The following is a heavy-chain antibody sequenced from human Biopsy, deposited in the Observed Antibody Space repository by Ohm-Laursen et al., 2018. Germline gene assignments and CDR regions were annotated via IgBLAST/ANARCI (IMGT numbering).Heavy chain of an antibody. CDR2: INHSGRT. CDR3: VRGVDYYDPYHYYALDV. J-gene: IGHJ6*02. Sequence: SETLSLTCAVYGESFNGYYWSWIRQTPGKGLEWIGKINHSGRTNYNPSLKSRVTISVDTSKNQFSLKVRSVTAADTAVYYCVRGVDYYDPYHYYALDVWGQGTTVTVSS. V-gene: IGHV4-34*01. CDR1: GESFNGYY. D-gene: IGHD3-22*01.